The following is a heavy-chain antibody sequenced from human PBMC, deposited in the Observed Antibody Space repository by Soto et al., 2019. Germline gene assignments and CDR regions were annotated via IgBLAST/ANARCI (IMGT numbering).Heavy chain of an antibody. CDR3: ARESEDLTSNFDY. CDR1: LFTCTVYS. J-gene: IGHJ4*02. V-gene: IGHV3-21*06. Sequence: LRLSFAASLFTCTVYSMNWVRQAPGKGLEWVSSISSTTNYIYYGDSMKGRFPISRDNAKNSLYLEMNSLRAEDTAVYYCARESEDLTSNFDYWGQGTLV. CDR2: ISSTTNYI.